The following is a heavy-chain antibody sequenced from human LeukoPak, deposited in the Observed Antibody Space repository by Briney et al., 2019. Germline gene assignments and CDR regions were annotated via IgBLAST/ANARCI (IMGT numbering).Heavy chain of an antibody. CDR2: IIPIFGTA. D-gene: IGHD3-10*01. J-gene: IGHJ5*02. CDR1: GGTFSSYA. CDR3: ARVWSRELRAPDWFDP. Sequence: SVKVSCKASGGTFSSYAISWVRQAPGQGLEWMGGIIPIFGTANYAQKFQGRVTITTDESTSTAYMELSSLRSEDTAVYCCARVWSRELRAPDWFDPWGQGTLVTVSS. V-gene: IGHV1-69*05.